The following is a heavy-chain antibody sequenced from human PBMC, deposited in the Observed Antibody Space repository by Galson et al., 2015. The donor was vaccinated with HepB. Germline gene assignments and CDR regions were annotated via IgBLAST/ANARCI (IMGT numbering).Heavy chain of an antibody. CDR3: ARGRPTIMGEAFDI. Sequence: SLRLSCAASGSTFSSYALTWVRQAPGKGPEWVSSISASHGSTYYADSVKGRFTISRDNSENTLYLQMNSLRAGDTALYYCARGRPTIMGEAFDIWGQGTLVTVSS. CDR2: ISASHGST. V-gene: IGHV3-23*01. J-gene: IGHJ3*02. D-gene: IGHD3-16*01. CDR1: GSTFSSYA.